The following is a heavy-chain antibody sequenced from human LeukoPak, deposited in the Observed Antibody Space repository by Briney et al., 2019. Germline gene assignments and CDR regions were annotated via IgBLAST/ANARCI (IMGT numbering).Heavy chain of an antibody. CDR3: ARDGQLELRDRGYFDY. CDR1: AGSISSGGYY. CDR2: IYYSGST. Sequence: PSQTLSLTCTVSAGSISSGGYYWGWIRQHPGRGLEFIGYIYYSGSTYYNPSLQSQVTISVDTSKNQFSLNLSSVTAADTAVYYCARDGQLELRDRGYFDYWGQGTLVTVSS. V-gene: IGHV4-31*01. J-gene: IGHJ4*02. D-gene: IGHD1-7*01.